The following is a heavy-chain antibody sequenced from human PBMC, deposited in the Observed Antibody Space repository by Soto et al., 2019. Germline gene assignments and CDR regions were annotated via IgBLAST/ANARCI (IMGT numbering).Heavy chain of an antibody. CDR3: ARLGSSGWYQGSYFDY. Sequence: QLQLQESGPGLVKASETLSLTCTVSGGSITRNNHFWGWIRQSPGKGLEWIGSIRYGGTTNYNPALKSGVLMSAETSKNQFSLMMNSVTAADTAVYYCARLGSSGWYQGSYFDYWGQGTLVTVSS. J-gene: IGHJ4*02. CDR2: IRYGGTT. CDR1: GGSITRNNHF. V-gene: IGHV4-39*01. D-gene: IGHD6-19*01.